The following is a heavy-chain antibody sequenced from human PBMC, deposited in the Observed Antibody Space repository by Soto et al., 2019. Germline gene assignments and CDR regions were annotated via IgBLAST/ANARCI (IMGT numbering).Heavy chain of an antibody. CDR3: ADGSCSVDDCYPNPYLDY. V-gene: IGHV2-5*02. CDR2: FYRDDDK. J-gene: IGHJ4*02. CDR1: GFSLSTTEEG. D-gene: IGHD2-15*01. Sequence: QITLKESGPTLVKPTQTLTLTCTFSGFSLSTTEEGVGWIRPPPGKTLDWLALFYRDDDKRYRPSLKTRLTIAKDTSKNQVVLTMTNVDPEDTATYYCADGSCSVDDCYPNPYLDYWGQGILVTVSS.